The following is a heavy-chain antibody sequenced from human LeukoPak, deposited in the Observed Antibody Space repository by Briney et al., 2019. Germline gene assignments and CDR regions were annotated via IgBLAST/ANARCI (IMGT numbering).Heavy chain of an antibody. CDR1: GFTFSSYA. D-gene: IGHD5-18*01. CDR2: ISYDGSKK. V-gene: IGHV3-30-3*01. CDR3: ARTFRGYSYGYEGTVDY. Sequence: GGSLRLSCAASGFTFSSYAMLWVRQAPGKGLEWVAVISYDGSKKYYADSVKGRFTISRDNSKNTLYLQMNSLRTEDTAVYYCARTFRGYSYGYEGTVDYWGQGTLVTVSS. J-gene: IGHJ4*02.